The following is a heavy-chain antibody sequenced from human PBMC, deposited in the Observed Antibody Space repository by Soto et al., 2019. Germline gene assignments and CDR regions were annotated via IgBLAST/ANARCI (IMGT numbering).Heavy chain of an antibody. Sequence: PGGSLRLSCAASEFTFSNYAMSWVRQAPGKGLEWVSAISYGGGTTYYADSVKGRFTISRDNSKNTLYLQMNSLRAEDTAVYYCAKDLGPIGGYDLMWFDPWGQGTLVTVSS. V-gene: IGHV3-23*01. D-gene: IGHD5-12*01. CDR3: AKDLGPIGGYDLMWFDP. CDR2: ISYGGGTT. J-gene: IGHJ5*02. CDR1: EFTFSNYA.